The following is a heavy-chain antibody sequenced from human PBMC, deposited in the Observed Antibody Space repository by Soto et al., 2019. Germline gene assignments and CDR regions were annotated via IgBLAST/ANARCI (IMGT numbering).Heavy chain of an antibody. CDR3: ARAMGVDFDY. V-gene: IGHV1-2*02. D-gene: IGHD3-16*01. CDR1: GYTFTGYY. CDR2: INTTSDGT. Sequence: ASVNVSCKASGYTFTGYYMHWVRQAPGKGLEWMGWINTTSDGTNYAQKVQGRFTMTRDTSISTAYMEMSRLRSDDTAVYYCARAMGVDFDYWGQGTLVTVSS. J-gene: IGHJ4*02.